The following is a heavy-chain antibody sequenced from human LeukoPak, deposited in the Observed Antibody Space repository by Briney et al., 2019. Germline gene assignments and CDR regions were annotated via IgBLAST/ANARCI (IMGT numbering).Heavy chain of an antibody. Sequence: SETLSLTCAVSGGSISSSNWWSWVRQPPGKGLEWIGEIYHSGSTNYNPSLKSRVTISVDTSKNQFSLKLSSVTAADTAVYYCARASTYGSGRDYFDYWGQGTLVTVSS. V-gene: IGHV4-4*02. CDR2: IYHSGST. D-gene: IGHD3-10*01. CDR3: ARASTYGSGRDYFDY. J-gene: IGHJ4*02. CDR1: GGSISSSNW.